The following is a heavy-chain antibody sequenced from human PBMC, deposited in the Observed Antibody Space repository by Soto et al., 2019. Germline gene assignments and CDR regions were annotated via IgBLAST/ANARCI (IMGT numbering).Heavy chain of an antibody. CDR3: ARDSLGELSPTLLDY. J-gene: IGHJ4*02. D-gene: IGHD3-16*02. V-gene: IGHV3-30*03. CDR1: GFTFSSYG. CDR2: ISYDGSNK. Sequence: QVQLVESGGGVVQPGRSLRLSCAASGFTFSSYGMHWVRQAPGKGLEWVAVISYDGSNKYYADSVKGRFTISRDNSKNTLYLQMNSLRAEDTAVYYCARDSLGELSPTLLDYWGQGTLVTVSS.